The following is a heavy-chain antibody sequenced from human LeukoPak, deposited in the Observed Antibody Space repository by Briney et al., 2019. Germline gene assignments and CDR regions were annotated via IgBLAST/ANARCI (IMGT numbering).Heavy chain of an antibody. CDR3: ARHYASGTYYNPLGY. CDR1: GPSFTTNW. J-gene: IGHJ4*02. D-gene: IGHD3-10*01. V-gene: IGHV5-51*01. Sequence: GESLKISCQAPGPSFTTNWIAWVRKMPGKVLEWMGIIYPGDSDTRYSPSFRGQVTISADKSISTTYLQWSSLKASDTAMYYCARHYASGTYYNPLGYWGQGTLVTVSS. CDR2: IYPGDSDT.